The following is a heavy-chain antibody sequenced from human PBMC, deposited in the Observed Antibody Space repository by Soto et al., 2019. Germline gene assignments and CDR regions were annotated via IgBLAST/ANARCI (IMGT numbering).Heavy chain of an antibody. CDR3: AKKKGYCNGGSCYYMDV. J-gene: IGHJ6*03. CDR2: ISYDGSNK. V-gene: IGHV3-30*18. Sequence: TGGSLRLSCAAFGFIVRNYGMHWVSQAPGKGLEWVAGISYDGSNKNYADSVKGRFTISRDNSKDTLYLQMNSLGVEDTALYYCAKKKGYCNGGSCYYMDVWGKGTTVTVSS. D-gene: IGHD2-15*01. CDR1: GFIVRNYG.